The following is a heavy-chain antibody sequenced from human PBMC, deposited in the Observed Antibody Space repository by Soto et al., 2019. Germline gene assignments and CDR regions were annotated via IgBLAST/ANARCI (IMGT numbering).Heavy chain of an antibody. J-gene: IGHJ4*02. CDR3: AKGRIAAAGYFDY. CDR1: EFTFSSYA. Sequence: EVQLLESGGGLVQPGGSLRLSCAGSEFTFSSYAMSWVRQPPGKGLEWVSGISGSGGSTYYADSVKGRFTISRDNSKNTVYLQMTSLRAEDTAVYYCAKGRIAAAGYFDYWGQGTLVTVSS. D-gene: IGHD6-13*01. CDR2: ISGSGGST. V-gene: IGHV3-23*01.